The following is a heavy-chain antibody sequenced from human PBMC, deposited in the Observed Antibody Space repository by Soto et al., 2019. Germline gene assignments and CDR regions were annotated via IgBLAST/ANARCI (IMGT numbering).Heavy chain of an antibody. CDR2: ISYDGSNK. Sequence: QVQLVESGGGVVQPGRSLRLSCAASGFTFSSYAMHWVRQAPGKGLEWVAVISYDGSNKYYADSVKGRFTISRDNSKNTLYLQMNSLRAEDTAVYYCAREGEVGDNHAFDIWGQGTMVTVSS. CDR3: AREGEVGDNHAFDI. J-gene: IGHJ3*02. D-gene: IGHD1-26*01. CDR1: GFTFSSYA. V-gene: IGHV3-30-3*01.